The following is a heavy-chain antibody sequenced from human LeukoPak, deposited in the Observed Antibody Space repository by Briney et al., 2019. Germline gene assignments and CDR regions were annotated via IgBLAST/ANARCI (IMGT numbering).Heavy chain of an antibody. V-gene: IGHV1-18*01. CDR3: AREPDYYDSSGYYYELYY. J-gene: IGHJ4*02. D-gene: IGHD3-22*01. Sequence: ASVKVSCKASGYTFTSYGISWVRQAPGQGLEWMGWISAYNGNTNYAQKLQGRVTMTTDTSTSTAYMELRSLRSDDTAVYYCAREPDYYDSSGYYYELYYWGQGTLVTVSS. CDR1: GYTFTSYG. CDR2: ISAYNGNT.